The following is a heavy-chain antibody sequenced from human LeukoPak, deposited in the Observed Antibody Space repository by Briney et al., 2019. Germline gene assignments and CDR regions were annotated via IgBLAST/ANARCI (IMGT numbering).Heavy chain of an antibody. CDR2: IHTSGST. J-gene: IGHJ3*02. V-gene: IGHV4-4*07. CDR3: ARVSLMADVVVLPGRYAFDI. Sequence: PSETLSLTCTVSGGSISTYYWSWLRQPARKGLEWIGRIHTSGSTNYNPSLKSRVAMSVDTSKNQYTLRMTSFIDADTAVYYCARVSLMADVVVLPGRYAFDIWGLGTMVTFSS. CDR1: GGSISTYY. D-gene: IGHD2-21*01.